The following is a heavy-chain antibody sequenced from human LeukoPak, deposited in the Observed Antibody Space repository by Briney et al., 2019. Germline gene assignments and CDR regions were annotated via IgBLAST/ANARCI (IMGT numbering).Heavy chain of an antibody. J-gene: IGHJ4*02. CDR3: ARTEEGSSFL. Sequence: GGSLRLSCAASGFTFSSYSMNWVRQAPGKGLEWVSYISSSSSTIYYADSVKGRFTISRDNAKNSLYLQMNSLRAEDTAVYYCARTEEGSSFLWGQGTLVTVSS. D-gene: IGHD6-13*01. CDR2: ISSSSSTI. CDR1: GFTFSSYS. V-gene: IGHV3-48*04.